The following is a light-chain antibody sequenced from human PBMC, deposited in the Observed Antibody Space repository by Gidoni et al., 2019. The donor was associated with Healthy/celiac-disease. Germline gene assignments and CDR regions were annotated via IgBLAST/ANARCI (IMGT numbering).Light chain of an antibody. CDR3: QQYSRWPPT. V-gene: IGKV3-15*01. Sequence: EIMMTQSPDPLSVSPGERATLPCRASQGVSSTLAWYQQTPGQPPRLLIYGASTRATGVPARFSGSGSGTEFTLTISSLQSEDFAVYYCQQYSRWPPTFGPGTKVEIK. J-gene: IGKJ3*01. CDR2: GAS. CDR1: QGVSST.